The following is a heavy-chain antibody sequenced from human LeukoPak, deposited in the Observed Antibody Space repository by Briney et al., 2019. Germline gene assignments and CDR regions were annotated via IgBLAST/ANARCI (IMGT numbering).Heavy chain of an antibody. CDR3: ARGRIVGATIDY. D-gene: IGHD1-26*01. V-gene: IGHV1-2*02. CDR2: INPNSGGA. J-gene: IGHJ4*02. CDR1: GYTFTGYY. Sequence: ASAKVSCKASGYTFTGYYMHWVRQAPGQGLEWMGWINPNSGGANYAQKFQGRVTMTRDTSISTAYMELSRLRSDDTAVYYCARGRIVGATIDYWGQGTLVTVSS.